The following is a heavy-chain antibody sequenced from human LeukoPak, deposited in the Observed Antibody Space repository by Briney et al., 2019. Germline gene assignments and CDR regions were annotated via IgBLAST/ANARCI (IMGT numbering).Heavy chain of an antibody. CDR1: GFTFSDYY. CDR3: AKEASGH. Sequence: PGGSLRLSCAASGFTFSDYYMSWIRQAPGKGLEWVSTISSSGASTYYADPVKGRFTISRDNSKNTLYLHMNSLRADDTAVYYCAKEASGHWGQGTLVTVSS. J-gene: IGHJ4*02. CDR2: ISSSGAST. V-gene: IGHV3-23*01.